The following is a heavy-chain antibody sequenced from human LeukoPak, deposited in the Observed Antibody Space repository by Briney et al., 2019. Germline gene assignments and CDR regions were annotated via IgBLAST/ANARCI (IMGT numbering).Heavy chain of an antibody. CDR1: GGTFSSYA. CDR3: ARDGVVGFDY. J-gene: IGHJ4*02. CDR2: IIPIFGTA. V-gene: IGHV1-69*13. Sequence: SVKVSCKASGGTFSSYAISWVRQAPGQGLEWMGGIIPIFGTANYAQKFQGRVTITADESTSTAYIELNSLRSEDTAVYYCARDGVVGFDYWGQGTLVTVSS.